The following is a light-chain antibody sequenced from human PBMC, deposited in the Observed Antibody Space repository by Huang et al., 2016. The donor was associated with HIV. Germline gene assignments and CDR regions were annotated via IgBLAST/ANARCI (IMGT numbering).Light chain of an antibody. Sequence: EIVMTQSPATLSVSPGETASLSCRASQSVPTNLAWSQQKPGQAPRLLFYGASTRANDVPDRFSGSGSGTDFTLTISSLQSEDSATYYCQQYKNWPPWAFGQGTKVEI. CDR2: GAS. CDR1: QSVPTN. V-gene: IGKV3-15*01. J-gene: IGKJ1*01. CDR3: QQYKNWPPWA.